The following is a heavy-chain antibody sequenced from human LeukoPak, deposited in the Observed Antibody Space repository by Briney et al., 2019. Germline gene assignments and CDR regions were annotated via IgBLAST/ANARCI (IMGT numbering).Heavy chain of an antibody. CDR1: GDSVSSNSAA. CDR3: ARSQGATIYGFDS. J-gene: IGHJ4*02. CDR2: TYYRSKWYI. Sequence: QTLSLTCAISGDSVSSNSAAWNWIRQSPSRGLEWLGRTYYRSKWYIVYAVSVKSRMTINSDTSKNQFSLQLNSVTPDDTAVYYCARSQGATIYGFDSWGQGTPVSVSA. D-gene: IGHD5-12*01. V-gene: IGHV6-1*01.